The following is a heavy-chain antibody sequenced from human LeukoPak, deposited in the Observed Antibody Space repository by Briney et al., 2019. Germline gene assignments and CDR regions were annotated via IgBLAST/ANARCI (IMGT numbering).Heavy chain of an antibody. V-gene: IGHV4-30-4*01. CDR3: ARGRFTYGSGSYSFHQPTLGY. CDR2: IYYSGST. CDR1: GGSVSSGDYY. Sequence: PSETLSLTCTVSGGSVSSGDYYWSWIRQPPGKGLEWIGYIYYSGSTYYNPSLKSRVTISVDTSKNQFSLKLSSVTAADTAVYYCARGRFTYGSGSYSFHQPTLGYWGQGTLVTVSS. D-gene: IGHD3-10*01. J-gene: IGHJ4*02.